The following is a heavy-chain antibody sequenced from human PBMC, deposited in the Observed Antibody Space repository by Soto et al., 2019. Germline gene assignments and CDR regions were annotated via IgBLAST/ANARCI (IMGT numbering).Heavy chain of an antibody. Sequence: QMQLQESGPGLVKPSETLSLICSVSGDSITAYYLSWLRQSPGKELEWIGYIYHNGETNYNPSLKSRVTRSADTSKTQFALRLSSVTAADTGVYYCARDKGGEFLKGSGMDVWGQVTTVIVSS. CDR1: GDSITAYY. V-gene: IGHV4-59*01. J-gene: IGHJ6*02. CDR2: IYHNGET. D-gene: IGHD3-10*01. CDR3: ARDKGGEFLKGSGMDV.